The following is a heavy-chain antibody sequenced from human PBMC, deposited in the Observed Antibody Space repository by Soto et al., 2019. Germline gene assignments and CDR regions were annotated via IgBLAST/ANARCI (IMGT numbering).Heavy chain of an antibody. J-gene: IGHJ4*02. CDR3: TRHRIEVVWRGFDY. CDR1: AYPNSSRDSY. Sequence: PSETLSLTCTISAYPNSSRDSYWGWIRQPPGEGLQWIGSSSYNGGTFYNPSLKGRVDISIDASRRQSSLQLTAVTAADSAIYYCTRHRIEVVWRGFDYWGQG. D-gene: IGHD1-1*01. V-gene: IGHV4-39*01. CDR2: SSYNGGT.